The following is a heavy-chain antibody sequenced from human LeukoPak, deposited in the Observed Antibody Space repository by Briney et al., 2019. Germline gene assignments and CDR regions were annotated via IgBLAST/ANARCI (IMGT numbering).Heavy chain of an antibody. J-gene: IGHJ6*02. V-gene: IGHV4-34*01. Sequence: SETLSLTCPVYGWSFSGYYLSWIRQPPGKGLEWIGEINHSGSTNYNPSLKSRVTISVDTSKNQFSLKLSSVTAADTAVYYCARTRRSGYYGYHVHYYYGMDVWGQGTTVTVSS. CDR3: ARTRRSGYYGYHVHYYYGMDV. CDR2: INHSGST. CDR1: GWSFSGYY. D-gene: IGHD3-3*01.